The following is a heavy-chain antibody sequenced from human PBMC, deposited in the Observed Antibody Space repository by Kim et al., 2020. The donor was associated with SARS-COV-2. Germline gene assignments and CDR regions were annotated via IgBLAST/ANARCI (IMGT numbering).Heavy chain of an antibody. CDR2: IYPGDSDT. Sequence: GESLKISCKVSGYSFTSYWIGWVRQMPGKVLEWMGIIYPGDSDTRYSPSFQGQVTISADKSISTAYLQWSSLKASDTAMYYCARHLEGYYYYMDVWGKGTTVTVSS. V-gene: IGHV5-51*01. CDR3: ARHLEGYYYYMDV. CDR1: GYSFTSYW. J-gene: IGHJ6*03.